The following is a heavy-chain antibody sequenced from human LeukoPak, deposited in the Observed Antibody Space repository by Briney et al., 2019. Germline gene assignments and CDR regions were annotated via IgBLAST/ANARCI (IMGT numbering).Heavy chain of an antibody. CDR2: IYYSGST. CDR1: GGSISSYY. CDR3: ARSATFGPDAFDF. J-gene: IGHJ3*01. D-gene: IGHD3-10*01. V-gene: IGHV4-59*01. Sequence: KPSETLSLTCTVSGGSISSYYWSWIRQPPRKGVQWFAYIYYSGSTNYNPSLKSRVTISVDPSKNQFSLKLSSVTAADTAVYYCARSATFGPDAFDFWGQGTMVTVSS.